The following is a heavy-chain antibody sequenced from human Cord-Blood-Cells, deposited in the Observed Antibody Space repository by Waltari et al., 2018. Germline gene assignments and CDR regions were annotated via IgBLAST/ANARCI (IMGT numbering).Heavy chain of an antibody. CDR1: GGTFSSYA. Sequence: QVQLVQSGAEVKKPGSSVKVSCKASGGTFSSYAISWVRQAPGQGLEWMGGSIPIFGTANYAQKFQGRVTITADESTSTAYMELSSLRSEDTAVYYCARDRNDSSGYYYDAFDIWGQGTMVTVSS. V-gene: IGHV1-69*01. CDR3: ARDRNDSSGYYYDAFDI. D-gene: IGHD3-22*01. CDR2: SIPIFGTA. J-gene: IGHJ3*02.